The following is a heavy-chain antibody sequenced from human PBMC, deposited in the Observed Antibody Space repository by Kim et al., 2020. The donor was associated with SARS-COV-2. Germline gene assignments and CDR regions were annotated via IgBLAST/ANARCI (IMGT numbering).Heavy chain of an antibody. Sequence: GESLKISCKGSGYSFTSYWIGWVRQMPGKDLEWMGIIYPGDSDTRYSPSFQGQVTISADKSINTAYLQWSSLKASDTAMYYCERHWGGGGWGFGESHPWFDPWGQGTLVTVSS. CDR3: ERHWGGGGWGFGESHPWFDP. V-gene: IGHV5-51*01. J-gene: IGHJ5*02. CDR2: IYPGDSDT. CDR1: GYSFTSYW. D-gene: IGHD3-10*01.